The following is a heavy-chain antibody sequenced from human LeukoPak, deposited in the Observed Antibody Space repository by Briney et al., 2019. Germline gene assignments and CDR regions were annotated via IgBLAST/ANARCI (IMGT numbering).Heavy chain of an antibody. V-gene: IGHV5-51*01. CDR2: IYPGDSDT. J-gene: IGHJ3*02. D-gene: IGHD6-6*01. CDR1: GYNFISYW. Sequence: GESLKISCKGSGYNFISYWIGWVRQMPGKGLEWMGIIYPGDSDTRYSASFQGQVTISADKSISTAYLQWSSLEASDTAMYYCARFLLGGTSIAARGNAFDIWGQGTMVTVSS. CDR3: ARFLLGGTSIAARGNAFDI.